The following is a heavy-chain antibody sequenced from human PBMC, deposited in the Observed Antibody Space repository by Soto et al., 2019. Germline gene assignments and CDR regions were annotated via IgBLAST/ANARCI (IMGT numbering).Heavy chain of an antibody. Sequence: QVQLVQSGAEVKKPGSSVKVSCKASGGTFSSYAISWVRQAPGQGLEWMGGIIPIFGTANYAQKFQGRVTITADESTSTDYMEVSSLRSEDTAVYYCARGGITMVRGLFDYWGQGTLVTVSS. V-gene: IGHV1-69*01. J-gene: IGHJ4*02. CDR1: GGTFSSYA. CDR2: IIPIFGTA. D-gene: IGHD3-10*01. CDR3: ARGGITMVRGLFDY.